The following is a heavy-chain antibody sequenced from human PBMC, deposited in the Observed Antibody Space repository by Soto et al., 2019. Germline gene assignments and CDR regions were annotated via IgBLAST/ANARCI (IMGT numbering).Heavy chain of an antibody. CDR3: AKEATGREFLFKHYLDS. D-gene: IGHD3-10*01. CDR1: GLPSGTYG. Sequence: GGSLRLSCAASGLPSGTYGMSWVRQAPGRGLEWVSTISCSGVSTHYSESVQGRFTFSRDNSKNTVYLPMNSLRAEDTVVYHCAKEATGREFLFKHYLDSWGQGSLVTVSS. CDR2: ISCSGVST. V-gene: IGHV3-23*01. J-gene: IGHJ4*02.